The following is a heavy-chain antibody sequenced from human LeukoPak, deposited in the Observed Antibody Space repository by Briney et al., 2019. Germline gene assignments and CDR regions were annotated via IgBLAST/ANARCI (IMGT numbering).Heavy chain of an antibody. J-gene: IGHJ5*02. CDR2: IKQDGSEK. CDR1: GFTFSSHW. Sequence: GGSLRLSCAASGFTFSSHWMGWVRPAPGKGLEWVATIKQDGSEKYYVDSVKGRFTISRDNAKNSLYLQMNSLRAEETAVYYCAGARGWEFSSWGQGTLVTVSS. V-gene: IGHV3-7*01. D-gene: IGHD1-26*01. CDR3: AGARGWEFSS.